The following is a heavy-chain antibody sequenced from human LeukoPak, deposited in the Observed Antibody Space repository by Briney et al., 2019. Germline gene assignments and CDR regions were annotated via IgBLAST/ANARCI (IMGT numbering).Heavy chain of an antibody. J-gene: IGHJ4*02. D-gene: IGHD3-10*01. CDR1: GGTLSSYA. CDR3: ARGNYYGSESYYTY. V-gene: IGHV1-69*06. CDR2: IIPIFGTA. Sequence: GASVKVSCKASGGTLSSYAISWVRQAPGQGLEWMGGIIPIFGTANYAQKFQGRVTITADKSTSTAYMELSSLRSEDTAVYYCARGNYYGSESYYTYWGQGTLVTVSS.